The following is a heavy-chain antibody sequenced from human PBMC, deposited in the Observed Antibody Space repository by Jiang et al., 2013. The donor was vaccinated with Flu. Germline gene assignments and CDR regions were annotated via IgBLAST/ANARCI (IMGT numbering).Heavy chain of an antibody. V-gene: IGHV1-8*01. J-gene: IGHJ4*02. CDR2: MNPNSGNT. CDR1: GYTFTSYD. D-gene: IGHD5-12*01. CDR3: ARRPHNSGYDLCDY. Sequence: QSGAEVKKPGASVKVSCKASGYTFTSYDINWVRQATGQGLEWMGWMNPNSGNTGYAQKFQGRVTMTRNTSISTAYMELSSLRSEDTAVYYCARRPHNSGYDLCDYWGQGTLVHRLL.